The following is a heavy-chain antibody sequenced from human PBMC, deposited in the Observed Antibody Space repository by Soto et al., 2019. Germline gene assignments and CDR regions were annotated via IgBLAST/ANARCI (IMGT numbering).Heavy chain of an antibody. CDR3: AGAFDI. Sequence: EVQLVESGGDLVQPGGSLILSCAASGFTLSEYNMNWVRQAPGKGLEWVSYISSSSSTIYYADSVKGRFTISRDDAKNSLYLQMISLRAEDTAVYYCAGAFDIWCQGKMVTVSS. J-gene: IGHJ3*02. CDR1: GFTLSEYN. CDR2: ISSSSSTI. V-gene: IGHV3-48*01.